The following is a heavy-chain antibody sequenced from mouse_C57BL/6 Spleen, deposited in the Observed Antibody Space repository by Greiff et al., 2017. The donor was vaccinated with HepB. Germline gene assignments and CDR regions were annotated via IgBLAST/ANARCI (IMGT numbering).Heavy chain of an antibody. D-gene: IGHD2-4*01. CDR1: GFTFSSYA. CDR2: ISDGGSYT. V-gene: IGHV5-4*03. Sequence: EVMLVESGGGLVKPGGSLKLSCAASGFTFSSYAMSWVRQTPEKRLEWVATISDGGSYTYYPDNVKGRCTISRDNAKNNLYLQMSQLKSEDTAMYYCASDYDPFAYWGQGTLVTVSA. CDR3: ASDYDPFAY. J-gene: IGHJ3*01.